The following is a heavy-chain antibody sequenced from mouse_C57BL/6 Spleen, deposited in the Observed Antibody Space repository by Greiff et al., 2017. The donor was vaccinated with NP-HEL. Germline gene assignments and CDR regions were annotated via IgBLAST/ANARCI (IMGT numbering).Heavy chain of an antibody. CDR2: ISDGGSYT. Sequence: EVQLVESGGGLVKPGGSLKLSCAASGFTFSSYAMSWVRQTPEKRLEWVATISDGGSYTYYPDNVKGRFTISRDNAKNNLYLQMSHLKSEDTAMYYCARDDYYDYDRRFAYWGQGTLVTVSA. CDR1: GFTFSSYA. D-gene: IGHD2-4*01. J-gene: IGHJ3*01. V-gene: IGHV5-4*01. CDR3: ARDDYYDYDRRFAY.